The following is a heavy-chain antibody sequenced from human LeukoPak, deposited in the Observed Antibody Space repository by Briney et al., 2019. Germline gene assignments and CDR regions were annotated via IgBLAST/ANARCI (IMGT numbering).Heavy chain of an antibody. Sequence: GGSLRLSCAASGFTFSSYAMNWVRQAPGKGLEWVSSIDSSSSYIYYADSVKGRFTISRDNSKNTLYLQMNSLRAEDTAVYYCARDRGDYDFWSGKEFDYWGQGTLVTVSS. CDR1: GFTFSSYA. D-gene: IGHD3-3*01. J-gene: IGHJ4*02. CDR3: ARDRGDYDFWSGKEFDY. V-gene: IGHV3-21*01. CDR2: IDSSSSYI.